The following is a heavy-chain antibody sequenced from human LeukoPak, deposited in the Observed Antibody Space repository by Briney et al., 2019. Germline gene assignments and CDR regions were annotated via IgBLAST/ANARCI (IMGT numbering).Heavy chain of an antibody. Sequence: GGSLRLSCAASVFTFSIYAMSCVRQAPGKGLEWVSVISDSGGGTYYADSVKGRFTISRDNPKKTLYLQMNSLRAEDTAVYYCAKGMTTVTTRYFDYWGQGTLVTVSS. CDR2: ISDSGGGT. CDR1: VFTFSIYA. J-gene: IGHJ4*02. V-gene: IGHV3-23*01. CDR3: AKGMTTVTTRYFDY. D-gene: IGHD4-11*01.